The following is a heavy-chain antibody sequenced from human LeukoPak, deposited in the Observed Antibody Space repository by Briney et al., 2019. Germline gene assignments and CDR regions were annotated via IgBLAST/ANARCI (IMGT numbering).Heavy chain of an antibody. V-gene: IGHV4-38-2*01. CDR1: GYSISSGYY. CDR3: ARVDSSGWPGGYYYYMDV. J-gene: IGHJ6*03. D-gene: IGHD6-19*01. CDR2: IYHSGST. Sequence: PSETLSLTWAVYGYSISSGYYWGWIRPPPGKGLEWVGSIYHSGSTYYNPSLKSRVTISVDTSKNQFSLKLSSVTAADTAVYYCARVDSSGWPGGYYYYMDVWGKGTTVTVSS.